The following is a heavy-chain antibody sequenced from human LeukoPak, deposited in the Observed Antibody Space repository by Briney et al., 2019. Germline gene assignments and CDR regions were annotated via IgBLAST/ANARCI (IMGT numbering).Heavy chain of an antibody. Sequence: GGSLRLSCAASGFTFSSYWMHWVRQAPGKGLVWVSRINSDGSSTSYADSVKGRFTISRDNAKNTLYLQMNSLRAEDTAVYYCARAHHRYFDWLSSYYYYYMDVWGKGTTVTISS. J-gene: IGHJ6*03. CDR1: GFTFSSYW. CDR2: INSDGSST. D-gene: IGHD3-9*01. V-gene: IGHV3-74*01. CDR3: ARAHHRYFDWLSSYYYYYMDV.